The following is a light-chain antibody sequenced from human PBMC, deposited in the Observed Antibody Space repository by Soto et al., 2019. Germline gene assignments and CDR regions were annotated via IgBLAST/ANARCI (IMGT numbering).Light chain of an antibody. J-gene: IGKJ1*01. CDR1: QTXXXN. CDR2: GAS. Sequence: QSPATXXVSPGERAIXXXXASQTXXXNLAWYQHKSGQAPRLLIYGASTRVTGVPARFSGSGSGTEFTLTISSLQSEDLVLYYCQQYNYCPRTFGQGTKVEIK. CDR3: QQYNYCPRT. V-gene: IGKV3-15*01.